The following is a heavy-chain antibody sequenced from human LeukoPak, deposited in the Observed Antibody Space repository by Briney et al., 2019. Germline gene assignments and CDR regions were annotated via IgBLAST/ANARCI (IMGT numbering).Heavy chain of an antibody. J-gene: IGHJ3*02. CDR3: ARGGRYYYDSSGYYYVAFDI. Sequence: ASVKVSCKASGYTFTSYGISWVRQAPGQGLEWMGWISAYNGNTNYAQKLQGRVTMTTDTSTSTAYMELRSLRSDDTAVYYCARGGRYYYDSSGYYYVAFDIWGQGTMVTVSS. V-gene: IGHV1-18*01. D-gene: IGHD3-22*01. CDR1: GYTFTSYG. CDR2: ISAYNGNT.